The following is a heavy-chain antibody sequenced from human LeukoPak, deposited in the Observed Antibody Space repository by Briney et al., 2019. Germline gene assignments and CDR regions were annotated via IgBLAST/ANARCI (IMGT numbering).Heavy chain of an antibody. CDR3: ARTFLECPRCGLDV. CDR2: ISWNSGSI. CDR1: GFTFDDYA. D-gene: IGHD3-3*02. V-gene: IGHV3-9*01. J-gene: IGHJ6*02. Sequence: GRSLRLSCAASGFTFDDYAMHWVRQAPGKGLEWVSGISWNSGSIGYADSVKGRFTISRDNAKNSLYLQMNSPRADDTAVYYCARTFLECPRCGLDVCGQGTTVTVS.